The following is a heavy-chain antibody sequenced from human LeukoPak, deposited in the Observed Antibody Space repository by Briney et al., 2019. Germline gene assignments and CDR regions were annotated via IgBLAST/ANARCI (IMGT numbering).Heavy chain of an antibody. Sequence: SETLSLTCTVSGGSISSYYWSWIRQPPGKGLEWIGYIYYSGSTNYNPSLKSRVTISVDTSKDQFSLKLSSVTAADTAVYYCARGGLQRIDYWGQGTLVTVSS. D-gene: IGHD5-24*01. CDR3: ARGGLQRIDY. V-gene: IGHV4-59*01. CDR1: GGSISSYY. CDR2: IYYSGST. J-gene: IGHJ4*02.